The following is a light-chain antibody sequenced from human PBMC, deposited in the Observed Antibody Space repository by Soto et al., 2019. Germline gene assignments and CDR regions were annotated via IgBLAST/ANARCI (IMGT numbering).Light chain of an antibody. CDR1: QGIIDY. V-gene: IGKV1-27*01. CDR3: QKYETAPQT. J-gene: IGKJ1*01. CDR2: AAS. Sequence: DIQMTQSPSSLSASVGDTVTITCRASQGIIDYLAWYQQRPGKAPKLLMYAASTLHSVVPSRFSGSGAGTDFTLTISNLQHEDVASYYCQKYETAPQTFGQGTRVEI.